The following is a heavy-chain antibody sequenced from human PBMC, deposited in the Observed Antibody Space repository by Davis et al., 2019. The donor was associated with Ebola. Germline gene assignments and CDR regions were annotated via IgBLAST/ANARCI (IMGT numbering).Heavy chain of an antibody. CDR3: ARDLVTTRWVLGDYYYGMDV. CDR2: ISSSGSTI. D-gene: IGHD4-11*01. CDR1: GFTFSSYE. V-gene: IGHV3-48*03. Sequence: PGGSLRLSCAASGFTFSSYEMNWVRQAPGKGLEWVSYISSSGSTIYYADSVKGRFTISRDNAKNSLYLQMNSLRAEDTAVYYCARDLVTTRWVLGDYYYGMDVWGQGTTVTVSS. J-gene: IGHJ6*02.